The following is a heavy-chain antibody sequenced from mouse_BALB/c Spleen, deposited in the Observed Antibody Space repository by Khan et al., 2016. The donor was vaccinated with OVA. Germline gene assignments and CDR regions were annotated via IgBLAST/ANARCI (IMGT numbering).Heavy chain of an antibody. CDR2: ISSGGTYT. CDR3: ARLAYYYNCEGFAY. D-gene: IGHD1-1*01. J-gene: IGHJ3*01. Sequence: EVQLVESGGDLVKPGGSLKLSCAASGFTFSTYGMSWVRQTPDRGLEWVATISSGGTYTFYPDNVKGRFTISRDNANNTLYLQMSSLKSADTAMYYCARLAYYYNCEGFAYWGQGTLVTVSA. CDR1: GFTFSTYG. V-gene: IGHV5-6*01.